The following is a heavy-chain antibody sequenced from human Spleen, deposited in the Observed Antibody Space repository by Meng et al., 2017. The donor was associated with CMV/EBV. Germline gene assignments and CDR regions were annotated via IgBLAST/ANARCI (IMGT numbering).Heavy chain of an antibody. D-gene: IGHD6-13*01. CDR3: ARDRWRIYGMDV. J-gene: IGHJ6*02. CDR2: ISSSSSYI. CDR1: GFTLSSYS. V-gene: IGHV3-21*06. Sequence: GESLKISCAASGFTLSSYSMNWVRQAPGKGLEWVSSISSSSSYIYYADSVKGRCTISRDNAKNSLYLQMNSLRAEDTAVYYCARDRWRIYGMDVWGQGTTVTVSS.